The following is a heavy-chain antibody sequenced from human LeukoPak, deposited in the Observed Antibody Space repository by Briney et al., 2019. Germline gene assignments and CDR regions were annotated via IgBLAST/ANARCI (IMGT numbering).Heavy chain of an antibody. CDR1: GYTLTNYN. Sequence: GASVKLSCKASGYTLTNYNISWGRQAPGQGLEGMGWCNTHRGHTNFLQKFQGRVAVTTDIATNTPYMELRRLRSDDTAVYYCAREFGHCSGDTCFYFFDSWGQGSLVIVSS. CDR2: CNTHRGHT. CDR3: AREFGHCSGDTCFYFFDS. J-gene: IGHJ4*02. V-gene: IGHV1-18*01. D-gene: IGHD2-15*01.